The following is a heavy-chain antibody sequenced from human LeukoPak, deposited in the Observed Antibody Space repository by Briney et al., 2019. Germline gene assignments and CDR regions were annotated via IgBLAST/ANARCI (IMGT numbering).Heavy chain of an antibody. V-gene: IGHV3-30*18. Sequence: QPGRSLRLSCAASGFTFSSYGMHWVRQAPAKGLEWVAVISYDGSKKYYADSVKGRFTISRDNSKNTLCLQLNSLRAEDTAVYYCAKDEGTYTYGYKVLHFDYWGQGTLVTVSS. D-gene: IGHD5-18*01. CDR3: AKDEGTYTYGYKVLHFDY. CDR1: GFTFSSYG. J-gene: IGHJ4*02. CDR2: ISYDGSKK.